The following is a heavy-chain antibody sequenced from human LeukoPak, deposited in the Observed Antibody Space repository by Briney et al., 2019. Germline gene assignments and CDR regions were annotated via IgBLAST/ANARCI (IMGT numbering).Heavy chain of an antibody. J-gene: IGHJ4*02. CDR1: GGPINNYF. Sequence: SETLSLTCTVSGGPINNYFWSWIRQPAGKGLEWIGRIYSSGSTSYNPSLKNRLNISSDKTKNQVSLKLTSVTAADTAMYVCAREQTTGFDQWGQGTLVTVSS. CDR2: IYSSGST. D-gene: IGHD4-17*01. V-gene: IGHV4-4*07. CDR3: AREQTTGFDQ.